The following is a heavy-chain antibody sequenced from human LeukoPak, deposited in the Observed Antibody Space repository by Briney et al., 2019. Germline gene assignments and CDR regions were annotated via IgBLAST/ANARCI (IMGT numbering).Heavy chain of an antibody. J-gene: IGHJ4*02. V-gene: IGHV4-39*01. D-gene: IGHD5-18*01. CDR2: IYYTGST. CDR1: GSSISSSSYY. Sequence: ETLSLTCAVSGSSISSSSYYWGWIRQPPGKGLEWIGTIYYTGSTYYNPSLKSRVTISVDTSKNQFSLKLSSVTAADTAVYYSSRRGYNYGILDYWGQGTLVTVSS. CDR3: SRRGYNYGILDY.